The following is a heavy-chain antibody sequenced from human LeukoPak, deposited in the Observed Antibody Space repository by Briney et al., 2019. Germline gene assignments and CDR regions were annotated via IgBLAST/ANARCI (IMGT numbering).Heavy chain of an antibody. D-gene: IGHD2-2*01. V-gene: IGHV3-30*04. CDR3: ARDRGSTSSYGMDV. CDR1: GFTFSNYA. CDR2: ISYDGSNK. J-gene: IGHJ6*02. Sequence: GGSLRLSCAASGFTFSNYAMHWVRQAPGKGLEWVAVISYDGSNKYYADSVKGRFTISRDNSKNTLYLQMNSLRAEDTAVYYCARDRGSTSSYGMDVWGQGTTVTVSS.